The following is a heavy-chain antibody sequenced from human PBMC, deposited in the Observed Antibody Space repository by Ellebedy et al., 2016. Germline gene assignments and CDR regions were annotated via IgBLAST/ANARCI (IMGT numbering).Heavy chain of an antibody. J-gene: IGHJ3*01. CDR3: VTRLNGAFDF. CDR2: MYAGGSE. CDR1: GFRVTSND. Sequence: GESLKISXAASGFRVTSNDMSWVRQAPGRGLELVSLMYAGGSEYYADSVKGRFAITRDTSMNRLYLHMSVLEGVDTALYYCVTRLNGAFDFWGQGTTVTVSS. V-gene: IGHV3-53*01.